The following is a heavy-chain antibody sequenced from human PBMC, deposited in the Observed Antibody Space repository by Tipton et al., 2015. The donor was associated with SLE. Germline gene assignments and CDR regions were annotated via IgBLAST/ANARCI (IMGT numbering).Heavy chain of an antibody. V-gene: IGHV4-59*01. J-gene: IGHJ4*02. Sequence: TLSLTCTVSGTSISGYYWNWIRQSPGRGLEWVGYISYSGNTNYNPSLKRRVTISVDTSRDQFSLKLISVTTADTALYFCARDNGQLYSHCSTDPCYSGTFDSWGQGTLVTVSS. D-gene: IGHD2-15*01. CDR3: ARDNGQLYSHCSTDPCYSGTFDS. CDR2: ISYSGNT. CDR1: GTSISGYY.